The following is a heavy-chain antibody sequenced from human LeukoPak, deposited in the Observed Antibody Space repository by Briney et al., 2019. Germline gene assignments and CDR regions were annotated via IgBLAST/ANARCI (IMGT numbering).Heavy chain of an antibody. CDR3: ARVQGRSSSWYGGVGFDY. V-gene: IGHV3-21*04. D-gene: IGHD6-13*01. CDR1: GFTFSSYS. J-gene: IGHJ4*02. CDR2: ISSSSSYI. Sequence: PGGSLRLSCAASGFTFSSYSMNWVRQAPGKGLEWVSSISSSSSYIYYADSGKGRFTISRDNAKNSLYLQMNSLRAEDTAVYYCARVQGRSSSWYGGVGFDYWGQGTLVTVSS.